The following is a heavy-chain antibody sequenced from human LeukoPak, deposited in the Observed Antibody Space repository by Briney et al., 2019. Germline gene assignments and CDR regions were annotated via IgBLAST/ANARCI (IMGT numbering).Heavy chain of an antibody. Sequence: SETLSLTCTVSGYSISSGYYWGWIRQPPGKGLEWIGSIYHSGSTYYNPSLKSRVTISVDTSKNQFSLKLSSVTAADTAVYYCARDKGLEYIYADNPAVPYMDVWGKGTTVTVSS. CDR3: ARDKGLEYIYADNPAVPYMDV. J-gene: IGHJ6*03. CDR2: IYHSGST. D-gene: IGHD5-18*01. CDR1: GYSISSGYY. V-gene: IGHV4-38-2*02.